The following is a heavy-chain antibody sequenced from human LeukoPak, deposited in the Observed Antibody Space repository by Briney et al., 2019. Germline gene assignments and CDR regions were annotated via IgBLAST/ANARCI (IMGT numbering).Heavy chain of an antibody. Sequence: QPGGSLRLSCAASGFTFSSYAMSWVRQAPGKGLEWVSGVGGSDGSTYYADSVKGRFTISRDNSKNTLYLQMNSLRAEDTAVYYCAKMRGHPLPNYCMDVWGKGTTVTVSS. J-gene: IGHJ6*03. CDR1: GFTFSSYA. CDR3: AKMRGHPLPNYCMDV. V-gene: IGHV3-23*01. D-gene: IGHD3-10*01. CDR2: VGGSDGST.